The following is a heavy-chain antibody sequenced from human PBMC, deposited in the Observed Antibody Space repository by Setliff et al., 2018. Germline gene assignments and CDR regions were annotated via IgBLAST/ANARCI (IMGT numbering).Heavy chain of an antibody. J-gene: IGHJ6*02. CDR2: IFTSGST. CDR3: ARAFTYYNFWSGYGYGMDV. CDR1: GGSISSGTYY. V-gene: IGHV4-61*02. Sequence: SETLSLTCAVSGGSISSGTYYWSWIRQPAGKGLEWIGRIFTSGSTNYNPSLKSRVTISVDTSKNQFSLNLSPVTAADTAVYYCARAFTYYNFWSGYGYGMDVWGQGTTVTVSS. D-gene: IGHD3-3*01.